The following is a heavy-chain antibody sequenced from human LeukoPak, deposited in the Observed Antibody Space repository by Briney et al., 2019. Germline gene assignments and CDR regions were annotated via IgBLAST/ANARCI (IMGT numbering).Heavy chain of an antibody. Sequence: PGDSDTTYSPSFQGQVTISADKSISTAYLQWSSLKASDSAMYYCGRIPAAGSLKGSFDIWGQGTMVTVSS. CDR3: GRIPAAGSLKGSFDI. CDR2: PGDSDT. V-gene: IGHV5-51*01. D-gene: IGHD6-13*01. J-gene: IGHJ3*02.